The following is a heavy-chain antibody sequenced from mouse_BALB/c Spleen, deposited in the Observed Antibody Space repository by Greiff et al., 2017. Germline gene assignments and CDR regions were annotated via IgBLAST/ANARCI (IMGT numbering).Heavy chain of an antibody. J-gene: IGHJ4*01. D-gene: IGHD2-14*01. CDR2: IYPGDGDT. CDR3: ARSYRYPYYYAMDY. Sequence: VQLVESGAELARPGASVKLSCKASGYTFTSYWMQWVKQRPGQGLEWIGAIYPGDGDTRYTQKFKGKATLTADKSSSTAYMQLSSLASEDSAVYYCARSYRYPYYYAMDYWGQGTSVTVSS. V-gene: IGHV1-87*01. CDR1: GYTFTSYW.